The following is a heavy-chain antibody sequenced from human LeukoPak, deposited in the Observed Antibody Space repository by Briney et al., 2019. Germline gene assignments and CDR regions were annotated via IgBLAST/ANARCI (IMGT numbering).Heavy chain of an antibody. CDR3: ARGGMYRRWLQFWFDP. CDR1: GGSFSGYY. CDR2: INHSGST. D-gene: IGHD5-24*01. Sequence: SETLSLTCAVYGGSFSGYYWSWIRQPPGKGLEWIGEINHSGSTNYNPSPKSRVTISVDTSKNQFSLKLSSVTAADTAVYYCARGGMYRRWLQFWFDPWGQGTLVTVSS. V-gene: IGHV4-34*01. J-gene: IGHJ5*02.